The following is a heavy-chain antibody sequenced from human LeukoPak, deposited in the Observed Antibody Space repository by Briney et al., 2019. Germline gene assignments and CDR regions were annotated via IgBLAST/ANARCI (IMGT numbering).Heavy chain of an antibody. Sequence: ASVKVSFKASGYTFTSYYMHWVRQAPGQGLKWMGIINPSGGSTSYAQKFQGRVTMTRDTSTSTVYMELSSLRSEDTAVYYCARDFPPVGATTVFTYYYYGMDICGQGTTVTVSS. V-gene: IGHV1-46*01. CDR1: GYTFTSYY. CDR2: INPSGGST. J-gene: IGHJ6*02. D-gene: IGHD1-26*01. CDR3: ARDFPPVGATTVFTYYYYGMDI.